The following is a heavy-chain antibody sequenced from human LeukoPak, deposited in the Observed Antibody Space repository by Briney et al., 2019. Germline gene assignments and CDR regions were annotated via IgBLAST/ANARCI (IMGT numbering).Heavy chain of an antibody. Sequence: QPGGSLRLSCAASGFTFSSYAMNWVRQAPGKGLEWVSGISGSGAATYYADSLKGRFTISRDNSKNTLYLQMNGLRAEDTALYYCATRSGTFYPHYFDYWGQGILVTVSS. CDR1: GFTFSSYA. J-gene: IGHJ4*02. V-gene: IGHV3-23*01. CDR3: ATRSGTFYPHYFDY. CDR2: ISGSGAAT. D-gene: IGHD2-15*01.